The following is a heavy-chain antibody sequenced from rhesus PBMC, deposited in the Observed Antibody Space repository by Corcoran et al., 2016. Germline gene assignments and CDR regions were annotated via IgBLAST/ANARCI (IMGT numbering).Heavy chain of an antibody. V-gene: IGHV4-160*01. CDR3: ARNSYGAAGH. J-gene: IGHJ4*01. CDR1: GGSISSNY. Sequence: QVQLQQWGEGLVKPSETLSLTCAVYGGSISSNYWSWIRQPPGKGLEWIGRIRSGGSTNHNPSLKSRVTISIDTSKNRFSLKLSSVTAADTAVYYCARNSYGAAGHWGQGVLVTVSS. CDR2: IRSGGST. D-gene: IGHD6S26*01.